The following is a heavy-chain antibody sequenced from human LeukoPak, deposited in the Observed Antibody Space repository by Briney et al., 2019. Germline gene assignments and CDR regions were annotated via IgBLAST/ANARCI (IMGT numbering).Heavy chain of an antibody. D-gene: IGHD1-26*01. Sequence: GGSLRLSCVASGFTFRTNGMHWVRQAPGKGLEWVAFVRYDGTDKNYLDSVKGRFTISRDNSKNTLYLQMTSLRAEDTAVHYCAKDIALYREPLEYWGQGTLVTVSS. CDR2: VRYDGTDK. CDR1: GFTFRTNG. J-gene: IGHJ4*02. V-gene: IGHV3-30*02. CDR3: AKDIALYREPLEY.